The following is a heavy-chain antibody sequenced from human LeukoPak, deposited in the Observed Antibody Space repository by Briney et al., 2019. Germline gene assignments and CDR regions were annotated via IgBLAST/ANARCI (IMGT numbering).Heavy chain of an antibody. J-gene: IGHJ4*02. Sequence: PRGSLRPSLAESGFTASNNNMNGVCQAPGKGLEWVSVIYSGGRIYYADSVKGRFTISRDNSKNTLSLEMNSLGDEDTAVYYWSTDCNGRSELWGQGTLVTVSS. V-gene: IGHV3-66*01. CDR2: IYSGGRI. CDR3: STDCNGRSEL. CDR1: GFTASNNN. D-gene: IGHD3-3*01.